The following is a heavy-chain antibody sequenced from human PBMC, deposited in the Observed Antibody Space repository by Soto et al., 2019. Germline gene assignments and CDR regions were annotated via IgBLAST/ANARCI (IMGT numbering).Heavy chain of an antibody. CDR3: AHRRGLQGKWNGGYFDF. Sequence: QVTLEESGPTRVKPTQTLTLTCTFSGFSLATSGVGVGWVRQPPGKALERLALIYWDDDKRYSPSLRSRLTVPKDPPRNQVVLTIQNRDPGDKATYYCAHRRGLQGKWNGGYFDFWARGALLTAS. CDR2: IYWDDDK. CDR1: GFSLATSGVG. J-gene: IGHJ4*02. V-gene: IGHV2-5*02. D-gene: IGHD1-1*01.